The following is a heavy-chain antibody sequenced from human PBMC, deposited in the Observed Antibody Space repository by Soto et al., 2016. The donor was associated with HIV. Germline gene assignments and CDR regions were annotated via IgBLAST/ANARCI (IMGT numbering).Heavy chain of an antibody. CDR1: GFTFSSYA. CDR2: ISGSGGST. D-gene: IGHD6-13*01. Sequence: EVQLLESGGGLVQPGGSLRLSCAAPGFTFSSYAMSWVRQAPGKGLEWVSAISGSGGSTYYADSVKGRFTISRDNSKNTLYLQMNSLRAEDTAVYYCAKDIRQQLVLWYFDLWGLAPWSLSPQ. J-gene: IGHJ2*01. V-gene: IGHV3-23*01. CDR3: AKDIRQQLVLWYFDL.